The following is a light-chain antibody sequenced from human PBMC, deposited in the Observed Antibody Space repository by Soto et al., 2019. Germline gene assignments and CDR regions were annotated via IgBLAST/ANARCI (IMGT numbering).Light chain of an antibody. J-gene: IGKJ1*01. CDR1: QSVSSN. V-gene: IGKV3-11*01. CDR2: DAS. CDR3: QQRSNWPPWT. Sequence: EIVMTPSPATLSVSPGERATLSCRASQSVSSNLAWYQQTPGQAPRLLIYDASNRATGIPARFSGSGSGTDFTLTISSLEPEDFAVYYCQQRSNWPPWTFGQGTKVDIK.